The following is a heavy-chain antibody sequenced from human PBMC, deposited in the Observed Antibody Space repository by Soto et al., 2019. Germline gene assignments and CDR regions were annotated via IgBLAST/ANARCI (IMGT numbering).Heavy chain of an antibody. D-gene: IGHD5-12*01. CDR2: IYYSGST. CDR1: GGSISYYY. J-gene: IGHJ4*02. CDR3: ARGGYVHAFYY. V-gene: IGHV4-59*01. Sequence: SETLSLTCSVSGGSISYYYWSWIRQPPGKGLESIGNIYYSGSTNYNPSLKSRVTISVDMSKNQFSLRLSSVTAADTAVYYCARGGYVHAFYYWGPGTLVTVSS.